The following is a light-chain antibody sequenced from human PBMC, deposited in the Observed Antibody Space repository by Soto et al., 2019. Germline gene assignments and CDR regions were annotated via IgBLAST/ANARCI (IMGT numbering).Light chain of an antibody. V-gene: IGKV3-15*01. J-gene: IGKJ1*01. CDR2: GAS. CDR3: QQYNNWPRT. CDR1: RDISNS. Sequence: TQSPSSVSASVGNILTIPCRARRDISNSLAWYQQKPGQAPRLLIYGASTRATGIPARFSGSGSGTEFTLTISSLQSEDFAVYYCQQYNNWPRTFGQGTKVDIK.